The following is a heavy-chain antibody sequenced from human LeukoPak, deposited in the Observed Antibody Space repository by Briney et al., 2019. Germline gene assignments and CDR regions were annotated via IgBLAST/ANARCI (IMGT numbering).Heavy chain of an antibody. Sequence: ASVKVSCKASGYTFTSYAMHWVRQAPRQRLEWMGWIDAGNGNTKYSQKFQGRVTITRDTSASTAYMELSSLTSEDTAVYYCARGRWSATTATYYLDFWGQGTLVTVSS. CDR1: GYTFTSYA. CDR3: ARGRWSATTATYYLDF. D-gene: IGHD5-24*01. CDR2: IDAGNGNT. V-gene: IGHV1-3*01. J-gene: IGHJ4*02.